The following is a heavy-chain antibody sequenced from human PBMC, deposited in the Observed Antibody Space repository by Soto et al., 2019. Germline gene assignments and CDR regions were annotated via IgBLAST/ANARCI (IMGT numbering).Heavy chain of an antibody. V-gene: IGHV1-69*13. CDR3: ARAFKGIAVAGDAFDI. Sequence: VASVKVSCKASGGTLSSYAISWVRQAPGQGLEWMGGIIPIFGTANYAQKFQGRVTITADESTSTAYMELSSLRSEDTAVYYCARAFKGIAVAGDAFDIWGQGTMVTVSS. D-gene: IGHD6-19*01. J-gene: IGHJ3*02. CDR1: GGTLSSYA. CDR2: IIPIFGTA.